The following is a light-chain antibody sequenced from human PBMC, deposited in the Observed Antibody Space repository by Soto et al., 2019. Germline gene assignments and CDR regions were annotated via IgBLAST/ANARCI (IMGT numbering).Light chain of an antibody. CDR2: DVS. CDR3: CSYAGSYTFP. CDR1: SSDVGGYNY. Sequence: QSALTQPRSVSGSPGQSVTISCTGTSSDVGGYNYVSWYQQHPGKAPKLMIYDVSKRPSGVPDRFSGSKSGNMASLTISGLQAEDEADYYCCSYAGSYTFPFGTGTKLTVL. J-gene: IGLJ1*01. V-gene: IGLV2-11*01.